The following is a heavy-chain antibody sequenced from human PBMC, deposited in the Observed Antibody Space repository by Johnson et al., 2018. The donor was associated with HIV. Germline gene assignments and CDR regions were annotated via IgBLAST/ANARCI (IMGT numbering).Heavy chain of an antibody. Sequence: QVQLVESGGGVVQPGRSLRLSCAASRFTFSDYDIHWVRQAPGNGLEWVAVISYDGSNKYYADSVKGRFTISRDNSKNTLYLQMNSLRAEDTALYYCAKDRSTGWYPAFDIWGQGTMVTVSS. J-gene: IGHJ3*02. D-gene: IGHD6-19*01. CDR3: AKDRSTGWYPAFDI. CDR1: RFTFSDYD. CDR2: ISYDGSNK. V-gene: IGHV3-30*18.